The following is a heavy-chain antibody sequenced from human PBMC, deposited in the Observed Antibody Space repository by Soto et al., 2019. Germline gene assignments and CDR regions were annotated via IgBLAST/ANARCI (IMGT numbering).Heavy chain of an antibody. J-gene: IGHJ4*02. Sequence: EVQLVESGGGLVQPGGSLRLSCAASGFTFSSYSMNWVRQAPGKGLEWVSYISSSSSTIYYADSVKGRFTISRDNAKNSLYLQMNSLRAEDTAVYYCARVGPAARYEEYFDYWGQGTLVTVSS. CDR1: GFTFSSYS. CDR2: ISSSSSTI. D-gene: IGHD2-2*01. CDR3: ARVGPAARYEEYFDY. V-gene: IGHV3-48*01.